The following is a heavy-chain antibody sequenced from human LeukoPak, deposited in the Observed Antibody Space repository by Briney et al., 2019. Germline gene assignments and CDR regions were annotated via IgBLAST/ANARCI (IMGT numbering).Heavy chain of an antibody. J-gene: IGHJ4*02. D-gene: IGHD2-8*01. CDR2: IYYSGST. V-gene: IGHV4-59*01. Sequence: SETLSLTCTVSGGSISNYYWSWIRQPPGKGLEWIGYIYYSGSTEYNPSLKSRVTISVDTSKNQFSLKLSSVTAADTAVYYCTRVFPHGYSDYWGQGNPGHRLL. CDR1: GGSISNYY. CDR3: TRVFPHGYSDY.